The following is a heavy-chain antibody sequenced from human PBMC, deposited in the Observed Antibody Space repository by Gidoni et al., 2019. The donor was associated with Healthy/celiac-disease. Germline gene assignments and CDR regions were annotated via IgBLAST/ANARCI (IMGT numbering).Heavy chain of an antibody. CDR3: ARGQVRGDYVWGSYRFACFDY. V-gene: IGHV4-34*01. J-gene: IGHJ4*02. Sequence: QAQLQQRCAVLLKPSETLFLTCAVYGGSFSGYYWSWIRQPPGKGLEWIGEINHSGSTNYTPSLKSRVTISVDTSKNQFSLKLSSVTAAETAVYYCARGQVRGDYVWGSYRFACFDYWGQGTLVTVSS. CDR2: INHSGST. D-gene: IGHD3-16*02. CDR1: GGSFSGYY.